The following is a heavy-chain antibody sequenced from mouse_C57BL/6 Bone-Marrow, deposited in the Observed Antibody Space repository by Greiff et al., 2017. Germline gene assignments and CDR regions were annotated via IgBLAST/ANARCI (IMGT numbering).Heavy chain of an antibody. V-gene: IGHV1-69*01. CDR3: AREWDGSSSLWYCDV. CDR2: IATSDSYT. Sequence: VQLQQPGAELVMPGASVKLSCKASGYTFTSYWMHWVKQRPGQGLEWIGEIATSDSYTNYNQKFKGKSTLTVDKSSSTAYMQLSSLTSEDSAVYYCAREWDGSSSLWYCDVWGTGTTVTVSS. J-gene: IGHJ1*03. CDR1: GYTFTSYW. D-gene: IGHD1-1*01.